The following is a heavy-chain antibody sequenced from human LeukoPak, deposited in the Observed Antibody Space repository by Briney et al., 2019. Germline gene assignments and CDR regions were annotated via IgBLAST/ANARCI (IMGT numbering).Heavy chain of an antibody. CDR1: GGFISSSNYY. V-gene: IGHV4-39*01. CDR3: ARRRYYDSSGFLD. CDR2: IYYSGST. J-gene: IGHJ1*01. D-gene: IGHD3-22*01. Sequence: PSEILSVTCTVSGGFISSSNYYWGWIRQPPGKGLGWIGDIYYSGSTYYNPSLKRRFTISIDTSKNQFSLILRSVTAADTAVYYCARRRYYDSSGFLDWGQGTPVTVSS.